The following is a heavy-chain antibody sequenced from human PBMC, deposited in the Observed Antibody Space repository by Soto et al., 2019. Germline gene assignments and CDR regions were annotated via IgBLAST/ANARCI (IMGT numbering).Heavy chain of an antibody. D-gene: IGHD6-19*01. CDR1: GFTFSSYG. CDR3: AKGRRGYSSGWHLYPFDY. Sequence: GGSLRLSCAASGFTFSSYGMHWVRQAPGKGLEWVAVISYDGSNKYYADSVKGRFTISRDNSKNTLYLQMNSLRAEDTAVYYCAKGRRGYSSGWHLYPFDYWGQGTLVTVSS. J-gene: IGHJ4*02. V-gene: IGHV3-30*18. CDR2: ISYDGSNK.